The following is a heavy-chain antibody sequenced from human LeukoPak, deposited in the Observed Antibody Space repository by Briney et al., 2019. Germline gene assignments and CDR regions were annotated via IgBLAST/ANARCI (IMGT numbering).Heavy chain of an antibody. CDR3: ARGRREWLVLKFYFFDY. V-gene: IGHV3-33*01. Sequence: PGGSLRLSCAASGFTFSSYGMHWVRQAPGKGLEWVAVIWYDGSNKYYADSVKGRFTISRDNSKNTLYLQMNSLRAEDTAVYYCARGRREWLVLKFYFFDYWGQGTLVTVSS. D-gene: IGHD6-19*01. CDR1: GFTFSSYG. CDR2: IWYDGSNK. J-gene: IGHJ4*02.